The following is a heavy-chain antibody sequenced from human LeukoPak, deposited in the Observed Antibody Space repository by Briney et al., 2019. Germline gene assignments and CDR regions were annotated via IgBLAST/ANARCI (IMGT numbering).Heavy chain of an antibody. CDR1: GFTFDDYA. Sequence: PGRSLRLSCAASGFTFDDYAMHWVRQAPGKGLEWVSGISWNSGSIGYADSVKGRFTISRDNAKNSLYLQMNSLRAEDTALYYCAKDRAHIVVVTAIPTSYGMDVWGQGTTVTVSS. J-gene: IGHJ6*02. D-gene: IGHD2-21*02. CDR2: ISWNSGSI. V-gene: IGHV3-9*01. CDR3: AKDRAHIVVVTAIPTSYGMDV.